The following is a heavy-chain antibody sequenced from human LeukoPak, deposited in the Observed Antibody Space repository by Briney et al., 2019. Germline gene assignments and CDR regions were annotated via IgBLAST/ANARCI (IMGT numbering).Heavy chain of an antibody. CDR1: GFTVSSNY. V-gene: IGHV3-53*01. CDR3: ARDSYGSGSSLDY. D-gene: IGHD3-10*01. J-gene: IGHJ4*02. Sequence: PGGSLRLSCAASGFTVSSNYMSWVRQAPGKGLESVSVIYSGGSTYYADSVKGRFTISRDNSKNTLYLQMNSLRAEDTAVYYCARDSYGSGSSLDYWGQGTLVTVS. CDR2: IYSGGST.